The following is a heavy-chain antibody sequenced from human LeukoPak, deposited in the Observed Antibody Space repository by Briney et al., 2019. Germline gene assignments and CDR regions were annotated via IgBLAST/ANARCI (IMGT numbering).Heavy chain of an antibody. Sequence: PSETLSLTCAVYGGSFSGYYWSWIRQPPGKGLEWIGYIYYSGSTNYNPSLKSRITISVDTSKNQFSLRLSSVTAADTAVYYCARGRGPLYWYFDLWGRGTLVTVSS. D-gene: IGHD3-10*01. J-gene: IGHJ2*01. CDR2: IYYSGST. V-gene: IGHV4-59*12. CDR3: ARGRGPLYWYFDL. CDR1: GGSFSGYY.